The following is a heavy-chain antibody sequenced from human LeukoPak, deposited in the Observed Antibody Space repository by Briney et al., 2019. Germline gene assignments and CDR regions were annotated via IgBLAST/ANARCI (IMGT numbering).Heavy chain of an antibody. Sequence: SETLSLTCTVSGGSISSYYWSWIRQPPGKGLEWIGYIYYSGSTNYNPSLKSRVTISVGTSKNQFSLKLSSVTAADTAVYYCARESSDRNYYYYGMDVWGQGTTVTVSS. D-gene: IGHD2-21*02. CDR3: ARESSDRNYYYYGMDV. CDR1: GGSISSYY. V-gene: IGHV4-59*12. J-gene: IGHJ6*02. CDR2: IYYSGST.